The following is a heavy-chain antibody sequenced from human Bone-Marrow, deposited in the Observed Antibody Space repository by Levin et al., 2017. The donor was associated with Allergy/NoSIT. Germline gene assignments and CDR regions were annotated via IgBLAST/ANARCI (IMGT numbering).Heavy chain of an antibody. CDR2: ISYDGREI. Sequence: SCAASGFIFSANAMHWVRQAPGKGLEWVAVISYDGREIYYPDSVKGRVTISRDNSKNTVYLQMSSLRPEDTAVYYCAKGRTVTDKFFHNWGQGSLVIVSS. J-gene: IGHJ1*01. D-gene: IGHD4-17*01. CDR1: GFIFSANA. CDR3: AKGRTVTDKFFHN. V-gene: IGHV3-30*18.